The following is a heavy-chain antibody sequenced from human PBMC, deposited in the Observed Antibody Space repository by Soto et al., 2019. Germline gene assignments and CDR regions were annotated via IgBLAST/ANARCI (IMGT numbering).Heavy chain of an antibody. Sequence: QVQLVESGGGVVQPGRSLRLSCAASGFSFRSYDMHWVRQAPGKGLEWVAGEWAEGKEKYYADSGKGLFSSYRDNSRNTLYLQMDTQTAEDTAVYYCARVLRGVLDWFGADHWGQGTLVTVSS. J-gene: IGHJ4*02. D-gene: IGHD3-3*01. CDR1: GFSFRSYD. CDR2: EWAEGKEK. V-gene: IGHV3-33*01. CDR3: ARVLRGVLDWFGADH.